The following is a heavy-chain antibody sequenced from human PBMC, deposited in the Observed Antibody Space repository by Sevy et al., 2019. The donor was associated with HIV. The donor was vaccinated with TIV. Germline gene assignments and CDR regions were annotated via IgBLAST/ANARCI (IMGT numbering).Heavy chain of an antibody. CDR3: AVAVSVIPAATPPKFDS. V-gene: IGHV4-30-4*08. D-gene: IGHD2-15*01. Sequence: SETLSLTCTVSSGSISRTDSLWAWIRQPPGKGLEWIGCIYHTGSDYYNPSLKSRVTISVDKSKNQFSLRLNSVTAADTAVYYCAVAVSVIPAATPPKFDSWGQGALVTVSS. CDR2: IYHTGSD. CDR1: SGSISRTDSL. J-gene: IGHJ4*01.